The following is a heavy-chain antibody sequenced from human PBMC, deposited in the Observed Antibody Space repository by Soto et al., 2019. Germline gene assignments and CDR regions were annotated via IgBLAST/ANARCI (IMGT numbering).Heavy chain of an antibody. CDR2: MNPNSGNT. Sequence: QVQLVQSGAEVKKPGASVKVSCKASGYTFTSYDINWVRQATGQGLEWMGWMNPNSGNTGYAQKFQGRVTMTRNTSIRTAYMELSSLRSEDTAVYYCASRGYSSSWYYYYYSGMDVWGQGTTVTVSS. J-gene: IGHJ6*02. D-gene: IGHD6-13*01. CDR1: GYTFTSYD. CDR3: ASRGYSSSWYYYYYSGMDV. V-gene: IGHV1-8*01.